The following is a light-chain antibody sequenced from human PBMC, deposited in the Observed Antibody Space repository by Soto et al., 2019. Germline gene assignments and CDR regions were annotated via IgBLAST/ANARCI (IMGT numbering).Light chain of an antibody. J-gene: IGKJ1*01. CDR1: QYISSY. CDR2: AAS. Sequence: DIQMTQSPSSLSASVGDSVTITCRASQYISSYLHWYQQRPGSAPKLLISAASNLQSGVPSRFGGSGSGTDFTLTISSLQPEDFATYYCQQSYTTPQTFGQGTKVEIK. V-gene: IGKV1-39*01. CDR3: QQSYTTPQT.